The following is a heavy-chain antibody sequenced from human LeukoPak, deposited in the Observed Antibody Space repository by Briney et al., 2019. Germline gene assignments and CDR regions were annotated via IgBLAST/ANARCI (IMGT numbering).Heavy chain of an antibody. Sequence: PGGSQRLSCVASGFTFSSYWMSWVRQAPGKGLEWVANIKQDGSEKYYVDSVNGRFTTSRDNAKNSFYLQMNSLRAEDTAVYYCSKSGGPGSWEGFEWGRGTLVTVYS. CDR3: SKSGGPGSWEGFE. CDR1: GFTFSSYW. V-gene: IGHV3-7*01. D-gene: IGHD3-10*01. J-gene: IGHJ4*02. CDR2: IKQDGSEK.